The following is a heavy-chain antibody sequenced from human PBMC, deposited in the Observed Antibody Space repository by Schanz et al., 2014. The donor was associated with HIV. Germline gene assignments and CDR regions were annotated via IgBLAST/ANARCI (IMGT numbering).Heavy chain of an antibody. D-gene: IGHD6-19*01. Sequence: VQLVESGGGLIQPGGSLRLSCAVSGFNVRSSFVNWVRQAPGKGLEWVSVVYIGDSTFYANSVKGRFIISRDNSKNTLYLQMNSLRPEDTAVYFCAKDLRQWLARGGNPLDIWGQGTMVTVS. J-gene: IGHJ3*02. CDR2: VYIGDST. V-gene: IGHV3-66*03. CDR1: GFNVRSSF. CDR3: AKDLRQWLARGGNPLDI.